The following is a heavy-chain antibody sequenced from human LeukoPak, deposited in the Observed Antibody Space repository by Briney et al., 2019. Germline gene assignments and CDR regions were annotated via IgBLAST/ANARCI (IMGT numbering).Heavy chain of an antibody. Sequence: GGSLRLSCAASGFTFDDYAMHWVRQAPGKGLEWVSSISTTSTYIYYADSVKGRFTISRDNAKNSLYLQMNSLRAEDTAVYYCAREKGSSSLGYYYNYGMDVWGQGTTVTVSS. V-gene: IGHV3-21*01. CDR2: ISTTSTYI. CDR3: AREKGSSSLGYYYNYGMDV. D-gene: IGHD6-6*01. J-gene: IGHJ6*02. CDR1: GFTFDDYA.